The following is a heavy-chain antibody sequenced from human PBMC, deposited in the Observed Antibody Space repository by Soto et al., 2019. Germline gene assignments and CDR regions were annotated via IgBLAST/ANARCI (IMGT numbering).Heavy chain of an antibody. D-gene: IGHD4-17*01. J-gene: IGHJ4*02. Sequence: SETLSLTCTVSGGSISSGGYYWSWIRQHPGKGLEWIGYIYYSGSTYYNLSLKSRVTISVDTSKNQFSLKLSSVTAADTAVYYCASASPYGDPRGNQGYYFDYWGQGTLVTVSS. V-gene: IGHV4-31*03. CDR2: IYYSGST. CDR3: ASASPYGDPRGNQGYYFDY. CDR1: GGSISSGGYY.